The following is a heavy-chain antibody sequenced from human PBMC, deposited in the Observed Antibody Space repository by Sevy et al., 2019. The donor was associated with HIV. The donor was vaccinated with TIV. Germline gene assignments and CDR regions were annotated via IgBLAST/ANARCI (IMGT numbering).Heavy chain of an antibody. J-gene: IGHJ4*02. CDR1: GLTFSTYG. V-gene: IGHV3-30*18. CDR2: ISYDGNIQ. Sequence: GGSLRLSCAASGLTFSTYGMPWVRQAPGKGLEWVAVISYDGNIQYYADSVKGRFTVSRDNSKNTLYLQMNSLRAEDSAVYYCAKDQGGYNYAPGYWGQRTLVTVSS. D-gene: IGHD5-18*01. CDR3: AKDQGGYNYAPGY.